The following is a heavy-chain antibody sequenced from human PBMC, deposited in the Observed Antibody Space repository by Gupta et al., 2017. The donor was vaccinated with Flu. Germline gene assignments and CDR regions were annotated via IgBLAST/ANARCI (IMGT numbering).Heavy chain of an antibody. CDR3: ARDYGYSSSSGDY. J-gene: IGHJ4*02. D-gene: IGHD6-6*01. V-gene: IGHV3-7*01. CDR2: IKQDGSEK. Sequence: GGGLVQPGGSLRLSCAASGFTFSSYWMSWVRQAPGKGLEWVANIKQDGSEKYYVDSVKGRFTISRDNAKNSLYLQMNSLRAEDTAVYYCARDYGYSSSSGDYWGQGTLVTVSS. CDR1: GFTFSSYW.